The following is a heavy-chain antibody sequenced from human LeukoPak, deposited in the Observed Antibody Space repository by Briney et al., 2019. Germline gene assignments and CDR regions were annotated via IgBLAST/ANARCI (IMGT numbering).Heavy chain of an antibody. CDR3: AREEGNYAFEY. V-gene: IGHV3-23*01. CDR2: LSATGDYT. J-gene: IGHJ4*02. Sequence: GGSLRLSCVGSGFTIRDYAMGWVRQAPGKGLEWVSVLSATGDYTEYADSVRGRFTISRDTSQNTLSLQMYSLRAEDTAVYYCAREEGNYAFEYWGQGTLVTVSS. CDR1: GFTIRDYA. D-gene: IGHD2-2*01.